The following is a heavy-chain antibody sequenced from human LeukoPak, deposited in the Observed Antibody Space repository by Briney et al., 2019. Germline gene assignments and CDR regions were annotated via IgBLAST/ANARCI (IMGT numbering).Heavy chain of an antibody. V-gene: IGHV3-48*02. D-gene: IGHD3-10*01. CDR2: ISGSTSTI. J-gene: IGHJ4*02. Sequence: GGSLRLSCEASGFSFSSYAMNSVRQAPGKGLEWVSYISGSTSTIDYADSVKDRFTIYRDNAKNSLYLQMNSLRDEDTAVYYCARFSPGGYYYFDYWGQGTLVTVSS. CDR1: GFSFSSYA. CDR3: ARFSPGGYYYFDY.